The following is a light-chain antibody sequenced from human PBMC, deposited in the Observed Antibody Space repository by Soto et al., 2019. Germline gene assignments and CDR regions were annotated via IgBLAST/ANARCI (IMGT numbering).Light chain of an antibody. J-gene: IGKJ1*01. CDR1: QGISNY. CDR2: AAS. Sequence: DIPMPQSPSSLSASVGDRVTITCRASQGISNYLAWYQQKPGTVPKLLISAASTLQTGVPSRFSGGGSGTDFTLTISSLQPEDVATYYCQKYNSAPWTFGQGTKVDIK. CDR3: QKYNSAPWT. V-gene: IGKV1-27*01.